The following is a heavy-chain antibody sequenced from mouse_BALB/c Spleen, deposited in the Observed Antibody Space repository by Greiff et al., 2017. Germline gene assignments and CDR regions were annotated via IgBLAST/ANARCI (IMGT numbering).Heavy chain of an antibody. V-gene: IGHV5-4*02. J-gene: IGHJ4*01. CDR2: ISDGGSYT. CDR1: GFTFSDYY. Sequence: EVQGVESGGGLVKPGGSLKLSCAASGFTFSDYYMYWVRQTPEKRLEWVATISDGGSYTYYPDSVKGRFTISRDNAKNNLYLQMSSLKSEDTAMYYCAGFPSMDYWGQGTSVTVSS. CDR3: AGFPSMDY.